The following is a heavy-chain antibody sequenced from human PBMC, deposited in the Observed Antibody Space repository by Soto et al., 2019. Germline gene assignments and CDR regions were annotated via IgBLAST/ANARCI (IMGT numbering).Heavy chain of an antibody. J-gene: IGHJ4*02. CDR2: IIPIFGTA. Sequence: SVKVSCKASGYTLTDYYMHWVRQAPGQGLEWMGGIIPIFGTANYAQKFQGRVTITADESTSTAYMELSSLRSEDTAVYYCARAGGYCSSTSCPFDYWGQGTLVTVSS. D-gene: IGHD2-2*03. CDR1: GYTLTDYY. CDR3: ARAGGYCSSTSCPFDY. V-gene: IGHV1-69*13.